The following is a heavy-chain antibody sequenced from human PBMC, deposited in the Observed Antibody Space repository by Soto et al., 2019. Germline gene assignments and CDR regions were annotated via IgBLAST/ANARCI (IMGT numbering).Heavy chain of an antibody. CDR2: IDGDDDK. Sequence: SGPTLVNPTQTLTLTCTFSGFSLRSTGMCVSWIRQPPGKALEWLALIDGDDDKYYSTSLETRLTISKDTSKNQVVLTMTNMDPVDTATYYWARNNVDRSGYVFDSWGQGTLVTVSS. D-gene: IGHD3-3*01. J-gene: IGHJ4*02. CDR1: GFSLRSTGMC. V-gene: IGHV2-70*01. CDR3: ARNNVDRSGYVFDS.